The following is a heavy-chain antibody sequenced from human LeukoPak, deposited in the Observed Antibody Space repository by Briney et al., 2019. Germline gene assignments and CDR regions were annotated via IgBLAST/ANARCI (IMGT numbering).Heavy chain of an antibody. J-gene: IGHJ4*02. Sequence: PSETLSLTCAVYGGSFSGYYWSWIRQPPWKGLEWIGEINHSGSTNYNPSLKSRVTISVDTSKNQFSLKLSTVTAADTAVYYCAGSPLRFLEWSAVYWGQGTLVTVSS. V-gene: IGHV4-34*01. CDR1: GGSFSGYY. D-gene: IGHD3-3*01. CDR3: AGSPLRFLEWSAVY. CDR2: INHSGST.